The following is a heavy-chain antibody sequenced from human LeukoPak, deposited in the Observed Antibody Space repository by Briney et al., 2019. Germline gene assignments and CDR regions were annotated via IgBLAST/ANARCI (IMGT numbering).Heavy chain of an antibody. V-gene: IGHV3-33*06. CDR2: IWYDGSNK. D-gene: IGHD3-10*01. CDR3: AKDSSVLLWFGECFDY. Sequence: GGSLRLSCAASGFTSSSYGMHWVRQAPGKGLEWVAVIWYDGSNKYYADSVKGRFTISRDNSKNTLYLQMDRLRAEDTAVYYCAKDSSVLLWFGECFDYWGQGTLVTVSS. CDR1: GFTSSSYG. J-gene: IGHJ4*02.